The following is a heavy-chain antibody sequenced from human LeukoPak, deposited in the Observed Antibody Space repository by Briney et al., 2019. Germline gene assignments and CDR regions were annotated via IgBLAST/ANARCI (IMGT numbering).Heavy chain of an antibody. CDR3: ARDGTAMVTPDY. D-gene: IGHD5-18*01. J-gene: IGHJ4*02. CDR2: SNPNSGGT. Sequence: ASVKVSCKASGYTFTGYYMHWVRQAPGQGLGWMGWSNPNSGGTNYAQQFQGRVTMTRDTSISTAYMELSRLRSDDTAVYYCARDGTAMVTPDYWGQGTLVTVSS. V-gene: IGHV1-2*02. CDR1: GYTFTGYY.